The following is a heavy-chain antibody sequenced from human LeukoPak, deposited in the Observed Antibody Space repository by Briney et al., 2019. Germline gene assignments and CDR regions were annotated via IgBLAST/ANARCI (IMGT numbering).Heavy chain of an antibody. CDR2: ISSSGSTI. J-gene: IGHJ4*02. V-gene: IGHV3-48*03. CDR3: ARDAGSNIAAAGSDFDY. CDR1: GFTFSSYE. D-gene: IGHD6-13*01. Sequence: GGSLRLSCAASGFTFSSYEMNWVRQAPGKGLEWVSYISSSGSTIYYADSVKGRFTISRDNAKNSLYLQMNSLRAEDTAVYYCARDAGSNIAAAGSDFDYWGQGTLVTVSS.